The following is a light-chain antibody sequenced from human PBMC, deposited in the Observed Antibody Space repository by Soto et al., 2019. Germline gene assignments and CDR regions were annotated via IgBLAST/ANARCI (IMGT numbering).Light chain of an antibody. CDR2: GAS. V-gene: IGKV3-20*01. CDR3: QQYGSSGT. Sequence: GLSQSLGTLSLSQGERATLSCRASQSVSNNYLAWYQQKPGQAPRLLIYGASNRATGIPDRFSGSGSGTDFTLTISRLEPEDFAVYYCQQYGSSGTFGQGTKVDIK. CDR1: QSVSNNY. J-gene: IGKJ1*01.